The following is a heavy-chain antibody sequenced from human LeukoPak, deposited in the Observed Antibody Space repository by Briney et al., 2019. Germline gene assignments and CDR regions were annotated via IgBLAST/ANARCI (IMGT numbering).Heavy chain of an antibody. D-gene: IGHD1-26*01. CDR2: IYHSGST. Sequence: SETLSLTCTVSGGSISGYYWGWIRQPPGKGLEWIGSIYHSGSTYYNPPLKSRVTISVDTSKNQFSLKLSSVTAADTAVYYCARLAGATPFDYWGQGTLVTVSS. CDR1: GGSISGYY. J-gene: IGHJ4*02. V-gene: IGHV4-38-2*02. CDR3: ARLAGATPFDY.